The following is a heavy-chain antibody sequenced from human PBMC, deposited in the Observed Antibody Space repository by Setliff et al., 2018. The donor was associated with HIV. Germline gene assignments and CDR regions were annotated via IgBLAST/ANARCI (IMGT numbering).Heavy chain of an antibody. Sequence: GESLRLSCAASALTLSGYWMNWVRQAPGKGLEWVASIKQDGSDKYYVASVRGRFTISRDNAESSLYLQMNSLRAEDTAVYYCARGHSSGWGAFDYWGQGTLVTVSS. CDR2: IKQDGSDK. D-gene: IGHD6-19*01. CDR3: ARGHSSGWGAFDY. J-gene: IGHJ4*02. V-gene: IGHV3-7*01. CDR1: ALTLSGYW.